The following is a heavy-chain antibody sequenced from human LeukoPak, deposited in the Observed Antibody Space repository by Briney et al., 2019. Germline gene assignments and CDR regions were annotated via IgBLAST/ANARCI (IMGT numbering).Heavy chain of an antibody. Sequence: GGSLRLSCTVSGFTFSSYSMTWVRQAPGKGLEWVSGISGSGGSKYYADSMKGRFTISRDNSRNTLSLQMNSLRAEDTAVYYCAKVAVAGYYYYYMDVWCKGTTVTVSS. D-gene: IGHD6-19*01. V-gene: IGHV3-23*01. J-gene: IGHJ6*03. CDR1: GFTFSSYS. CDR2: ISGSGGSK. CDR3: AKVAVAGYYYYYMDV.